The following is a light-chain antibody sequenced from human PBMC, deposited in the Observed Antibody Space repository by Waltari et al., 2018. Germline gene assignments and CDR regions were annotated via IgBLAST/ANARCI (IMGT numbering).Light chain of an antibody. Sequence: QSVLTQPPSASGTPGQRVTISCSGSASNIGGNLVNWYQQLPGKAPKLLIYRSALRPSGVPDRFSGSKSGTSASRAISGLQSEDEADYFCASWDDSLNGHWVFGGGTKVTVL. J-gene: IGLJ3*02. CDR1: ASNIGGNL. CDR2: RSA. V-gene: IGLV1-44*01. CDR3: ASWDDSLNGHWV.